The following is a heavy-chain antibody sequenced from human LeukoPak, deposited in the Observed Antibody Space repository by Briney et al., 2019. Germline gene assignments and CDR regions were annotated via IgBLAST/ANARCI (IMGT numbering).Heavy chain of an antibody. CDR2: ISHEGSNK. Sequence: KAGGSLRLSCAASGFTFSSHGMHWVRRVPGKGLEWVAAISHEGSNKYHADSVKGRFSISRDNSKNTLYLQMNSLRPEDTAVYYCSAAVGSYFYGMGFWGQGTTVTVSS. CDR3: SAAVGSYFYGMGF. CDR1: GFTFSSHG. V-gene: IGHV3-30*03. D-gene: IGHD6-13*01. J-gene: IGHJ6*02.